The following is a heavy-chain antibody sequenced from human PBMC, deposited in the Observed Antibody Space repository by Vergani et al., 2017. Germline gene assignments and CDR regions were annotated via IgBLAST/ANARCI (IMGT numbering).Heavy chain of an antibody. Sequence: EVQLLESGGGLVQPGGSLRLSCAASGFTFSSYAMSWVRQAPGKGLEWVSAISGSGGSTYYADSVKGRFTISRDNSKNPLYLQMNSLRAEDTAVYYCARDPASNYYDSSGLGAFDIWGQGTMVTVSS. CDR1: GFTFSSYA. V-gene: IGHV3-23*01. CDR2: ISGSGGST. D-gene: IGHD3-22*01. J-gene: IGHJ3*02. CDR3: ARDPASNYYDSSGLGAFDI.